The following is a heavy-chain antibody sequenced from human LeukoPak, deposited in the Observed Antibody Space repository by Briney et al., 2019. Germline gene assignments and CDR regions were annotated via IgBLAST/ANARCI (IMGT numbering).Heavy chain of an antibody. CDR2: IYSGGST. Sequence: PGGSLRLSCAASGFTVSSNYMSWVRQAPGKGLEWVSVIYSGGSTYYADSVKGRFTISRDNSKNTLYLQMNSLRAEDTAVYYCARARHEYYYDSSGYYDYWGQGTLVTVSS. CDR1: GFTVSSNY. V-gene: IGHV3-53*01. D-gene: IGHD3-22*01. J-gene: IGHJ4*02. CDR3: ARARHEYYYDSSGYYDY.